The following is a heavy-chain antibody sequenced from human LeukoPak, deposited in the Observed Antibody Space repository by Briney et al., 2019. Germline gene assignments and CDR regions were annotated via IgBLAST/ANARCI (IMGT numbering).Heavy chain of an antibody. V-gene: IGHV4-38-2*01. Sequence: PSETLSLTCALSSYFISSGYYGGWIRQPPGKGLEWSGRIYQSGHTYYNPSLKSRVTISVDPSENQFSLKLSSVTAADTAVYYCASRIAAAGTRKAYYYYGMDVWGKGTTVTVSS. CDR2: IYQSGHT. CDR1: SYFISSGYY. D-gene: IGHD6-13*01. CDR3: ASRIAAAGTRKAYYYYGMDV. J-gene: IGHJ6*04.